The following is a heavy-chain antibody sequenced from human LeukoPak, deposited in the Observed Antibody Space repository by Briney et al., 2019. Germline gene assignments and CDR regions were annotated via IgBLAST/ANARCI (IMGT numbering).Heavy chain of an antibody. CDR1: GFKFRDHW. CDR2: IKNDGSET. V-gene: IGHV3-7*03. J-gene: IGHJ4*02. D-gene: IGHD6-19*01. Sequence: GGSLRLSCAVSGFKFRDHWVDWVRQAPGKGLEWVGHIKNDGSETYYLDSLKGRFSISRDNTNNALYLQMNSLRVEDTAVYYCVKNDGWFHLAQWGQGTLVTVSS. CDR3: VKNDGWFHLAQ.